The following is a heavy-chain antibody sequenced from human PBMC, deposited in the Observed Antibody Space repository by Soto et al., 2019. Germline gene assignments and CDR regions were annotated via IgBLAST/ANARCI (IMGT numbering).Heavy chain of an antibody. D-gene: IGHD2-15*01. Sequence: QVRLHASGPGLVKPSETLSLTCTVSTDSFNDYYWSWIRQPPGKGLEWIGSIYHTGNTNYNPSLGSRVSISVDTSKIHLAPSLSSVTAADTAVYYCAMDVGINDAFAIWGQGTLVTVS. CDR1: TDSFNDYY. J-gene: IGHJ3*02. V-gene: IGHV4-59*13. CDR2: IYHTGNT. CDR3: AMDVGINDAFAI.